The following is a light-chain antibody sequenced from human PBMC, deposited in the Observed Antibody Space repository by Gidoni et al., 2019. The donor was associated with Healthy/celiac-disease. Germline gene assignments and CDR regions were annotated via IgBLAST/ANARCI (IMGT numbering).Light chain of an antibody. CDR3: QHSYSTPLT. Sequence: DIQMTQSPSSLSASVGDRVTITCRESQRIRRDLNWYQQKPGKAPKLLIYAASSLQSGVPSRFSGSGSGTDFTLTISSLQPEDFATYYCQHSYSTPLTCGGGTKVEIK. CDR2: AAS. V-gene: IGKV1-39*01. J-gene: IGKJ4*01. CDR1: QRIRRD.